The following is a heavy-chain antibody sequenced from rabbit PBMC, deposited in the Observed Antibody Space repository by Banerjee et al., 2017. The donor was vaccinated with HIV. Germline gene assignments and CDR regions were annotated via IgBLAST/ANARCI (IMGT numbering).Heavy chain of an antibody. D-gene: IGHD8-1*01. V-gene: IGHV1S29*01. CDR1: GFSLSSNE. CDR3: ARTGSSWSLNL. J-gene: IGHJ4*01. CDR2: ISPVGIT. Sequence: QQQLEESGGGLVKPEGSLTLTCTASGFSLSSNEINWVRQAPGKGLEYIGWISPVGITYYASWVNGRFTISSDNAQNTVGLQLNSLTAADTATYFCARTGSSWSLNLWGQGTLVTVS.